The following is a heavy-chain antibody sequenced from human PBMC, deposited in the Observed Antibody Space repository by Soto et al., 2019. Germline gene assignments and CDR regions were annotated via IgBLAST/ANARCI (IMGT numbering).Heavy chain of an antibody. J-gene: IGHJ2*01. CDR3: ARGSMYYDSSGYYSFDL. D-gene: IGHD3-22*01. V-gene: IGHV1-69*02. CDR2: IIPILGIA. CDR1: GGTFSSYT. Sequence: SVKVSCKASGGTFSSYTISWVRQAPGQGLEWMGRIIPILGIANYAQKFQGRVTITADKSTSTAYMELSSLRSEDTAVYYCARGSMYYDSSGYYSFDLWGRGTLVT.